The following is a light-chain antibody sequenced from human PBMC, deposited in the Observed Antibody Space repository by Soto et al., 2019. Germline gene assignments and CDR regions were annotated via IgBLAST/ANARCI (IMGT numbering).Light chain of an antibody. V-gene: IGKV3-15*01. J-gene: IGKJ2*01. Sequence: EVVMTQSPVTLSVSPGDRATLSCRASQSVDTNVAWYQQKPGQAPRLLVHGASMMAAGVPARFTGAGSGTEVTLTISGLQYDDFAVYYCQQYYNWPPYTFGQGTKLQIE. CDR1: QSVDTN. CDR3: QQYYNWPPYT. CDR2: GAS.